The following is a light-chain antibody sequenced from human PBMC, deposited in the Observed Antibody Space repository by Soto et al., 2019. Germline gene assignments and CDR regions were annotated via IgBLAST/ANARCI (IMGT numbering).Light chain of an antibody. Sequence: QLVLTQSPSASASLGASVKLTCTLSSGHSNYAIAWHQQQPEKGPRYLMKVNSGGSHIKGDGIPDRFSGSSSGAERYLFISGLQSEDEADYYCQSWGSGSAIVVFGGGTQLTVL. CDR1: SGHSNYA. CDR3: QSWGSGSAIVV. J-gene: IGLJ7*01. V-gene: IGLV4-69*01. CDR2: VNSGGSH.